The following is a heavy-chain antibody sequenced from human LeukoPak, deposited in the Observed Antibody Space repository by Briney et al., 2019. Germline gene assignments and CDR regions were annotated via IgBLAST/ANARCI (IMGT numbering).Heavy chain of an antibody. CDR2: ISAYNGNT. CDR3: ARDAVGRRSYYYYMDV. J-gene: IGHJ6*03. CDR1: GYTFTSYG. V-gene: IGHV1-18*01. Sequence: GASVKVSCKASGYTFTSYGISWVRQAPGQGLEWMGWISAYNGNTNYAQKLQGRVTMTTDTSTSTAYMELRSLRSDDTAVYYCARDAVGRRSYYYYMDVWGKGTTVTVSS. D-gene: IGHD1-26*01.